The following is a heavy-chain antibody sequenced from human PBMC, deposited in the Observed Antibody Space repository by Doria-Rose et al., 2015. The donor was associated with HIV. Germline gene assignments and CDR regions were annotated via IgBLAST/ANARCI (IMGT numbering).Heavy chain of an antibody. CDR3: ARGSPTEEIWAFDI. V-gene: IGHV4-34*01. D-gene: IGHD3-16*01. Sequence: HWSWIRQPPGKGLEWIGEINHSGSTNYNPSLKSRVTISVDTSKNQFSLRLSSVTAADTAVHYCARGSPTEEIWAFDIWGQGTMVTVSS. CDR2: INHSGST. J-gene: IGHJ3*02. CDR1: H.